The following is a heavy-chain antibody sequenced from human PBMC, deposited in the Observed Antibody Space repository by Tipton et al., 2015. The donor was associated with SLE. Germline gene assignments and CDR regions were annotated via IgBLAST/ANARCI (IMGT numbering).Heavy chain of an antibody. Sequence: SLRLSCAASGFIFSSYGMHWVRQAPGKGLEWAALISNDGSIKRYAESVKGRFTISRDNSKNTLFLQMNGLRGEDTAVYYCIRYNNGWDWGQGTLVTVSS. V-gene: IGHV3-30*03. CDR1: GFIFSSYG. CDR3: IRYNNGWD. CDR2: ISNDGSIK. D-gene: IGHD3-10*01. J-gene: IGHJ4*02.